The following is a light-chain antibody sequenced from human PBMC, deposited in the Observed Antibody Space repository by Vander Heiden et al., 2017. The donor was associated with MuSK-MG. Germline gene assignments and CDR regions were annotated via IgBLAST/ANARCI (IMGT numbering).Light chain of an antibody. CDR1: SSNIGAGYD. J-gene: IGLJ3*02. CDR2: GNT. Sequence: QSALTQPPSLAAAPPQRVPSSSTGSSSNIGAGYDVHWYQKLPGTAPKLLIDGNTNRPSGVADRFSCSKSSTSASPAITGLQAEDEADYDCQCYGSSLSAGVFGGGTKLTVL. V-gene: IGLV1-40*01. CDR3: QCYGSSLSAGV.